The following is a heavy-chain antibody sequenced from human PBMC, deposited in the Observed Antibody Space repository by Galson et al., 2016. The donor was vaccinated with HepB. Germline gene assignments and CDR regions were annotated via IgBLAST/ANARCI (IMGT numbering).Heavy chain of an antibody. J-gene: IGHJ6*02. D-gene: IGHD4-23*01. CDR3: ARDGGNSGGFYYGLDV. CDR2: ISLSGSTI. V-gene: IGHV3-48*03. Sequence: SLRLSCAASEFTFHTYELNWVRQAPGRGLEWLSSISLSGSTIYSADSVKGRFTISRDNAKKLMFLQMKNLRAEDTAVYYCARDGGNSGGFYYGLDVWGQGTTVTVSS. CDR1: EFTFHTYE.